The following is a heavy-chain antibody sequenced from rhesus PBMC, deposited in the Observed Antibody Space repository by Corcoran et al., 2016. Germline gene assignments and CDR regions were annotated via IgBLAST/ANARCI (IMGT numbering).Heavy chain of an antibody. CDR2: ISNGGGNT. CDR1: GFTFSSYG. V-gene: IGHV3S5*01. J-gene: IGHJ4*01. Sequence: EVQLVESGGGLVQPGGSLRLSCAASGFTFSSYGMSWVRQAPGKGLEWVSYISNGGGNTYSSDSVQGRFTISRDDSKNTLSLQMNSLRAEDTAVYYCAKVTIGYYFDYWGQGVLVTVSS. CDR3: AKVTIGYYFDY. D-gene: IGHD3-16*01.